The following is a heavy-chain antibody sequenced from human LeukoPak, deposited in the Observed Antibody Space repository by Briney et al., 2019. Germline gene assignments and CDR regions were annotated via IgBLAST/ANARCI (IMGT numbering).Heavy chain of an antibody. CDR2: ISYDGSNK. Sequence: GRSLRLSCAASGFTFSSYAMHWVRQAPGKGLEWVAVISYDGSNKYYADSVKGRFTISRDNSKNTLYLQMNSLRAEDTAVYYCARDAELGGSYYYYYGMDVWGQGTTVTVSS. CDR3: ARDAELGGSYYYYYGMDV. V-gene: IGHV3-30-3*01. J-gene: IGHJ6*02. CDR1: GFTFSSYA. D-gene: IGHD1-26*01.